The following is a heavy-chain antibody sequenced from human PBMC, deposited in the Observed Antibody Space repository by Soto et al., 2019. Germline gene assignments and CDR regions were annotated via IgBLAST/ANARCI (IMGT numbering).Heavy chain of an antibody. D-gene: IGHD3-10*01. V-gene: IGHV1-69*01. Sequence: QVQLVQSGAAVKKPGSSVKVSCKASGGTFSSYAISWVRQAPGQGLEWMGGIIPIFGTANYAQKFQGRVTITADESTSTAYMELISLRSEDTAVYYCASQGYYGSGSYYWGQGTLVTVSS. CDR3: ASQGYYGSGSYY. CDR2: IIPIFGTA. CDR1: GGTFSSYA. J-gene: IGHJ4*02.